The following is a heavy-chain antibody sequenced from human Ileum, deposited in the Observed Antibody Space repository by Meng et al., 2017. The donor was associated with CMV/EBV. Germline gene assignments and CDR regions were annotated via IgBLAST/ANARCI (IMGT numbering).Heavy chain of an antibody. D-gene: IGHD2-2*01. CDR2: MNPNSGNT. CDR3: AAHCSSTSCFPPDFDY. J-gene: IGHJ4*02. Sequence: ASVKVSRKASGYTFTSYDINWVRQATGQGLEWMGWMNPNSGNTGYAQKFQGRVTITRNTSISTAYMELSSLRSEDTAVYYCAAHCSSTSCFPPDFDYWGQGTLVTVSS. V-gene: IGHV1-8*03. CDR1: GYTFTSYD.